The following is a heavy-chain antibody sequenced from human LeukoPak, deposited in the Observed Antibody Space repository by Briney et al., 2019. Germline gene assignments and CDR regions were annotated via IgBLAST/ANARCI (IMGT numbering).Heavy chain of an antibody. CDR2: ISSSSSTI. D-gene: IGHD1-26*01. V-gene: IGHV3-48*04. CDR1: GFTFSSYS. Sequence: SGGSLRLSCAASGFTFSSYSMNWVRQAPGKGLEWVSYISSSSSTIYYADSVKGRFTISRDNAKNSLYLQMNSLRAEDTALYFCARDPYSGNYGNYYYYMDVWGKGTTVTISS. J-gene: IGHJ6*03. CDR3: ARDPYSGNYGNYYYYMDV.